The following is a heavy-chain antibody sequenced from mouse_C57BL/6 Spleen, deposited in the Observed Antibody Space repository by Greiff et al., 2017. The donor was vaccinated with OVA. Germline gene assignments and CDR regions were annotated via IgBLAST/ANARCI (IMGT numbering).Heavy chain of an antibody. J-gene: IGHJ4*01. CDR3: TLTTVVASRAMDY. CDR1: GYTFTSYW. CDR2: IDPSDSET. V-gene: IGHV1-52*01. D-gene: IGHD1-1*01. Sequence: VQLQQPGAELVRPGSSVKLSCKASGYTFTSYWMHWVQQRPIQGLEWIGNIDPSDSETHYNQKFKDKATLTVDKSSSTAYMQLSSLTSEDSAVDYCTLTTVVASRAMDYWGQGTSVTVSS.